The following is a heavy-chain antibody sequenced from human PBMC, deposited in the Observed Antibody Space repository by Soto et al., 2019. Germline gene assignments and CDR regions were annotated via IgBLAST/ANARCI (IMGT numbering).Heavy chain of an antibody. CDR3: ARRDTGSSVDY. J-gene: IGHJ4*02. Sequence: SETLSLTCAVSGGSFTSNNWWTLVRQPPGQGLEWIGEIYRTGSTNYNPSLKSRVTISLDKSENQFSLKVTSLTAADTAVYYCARRDTGSSVDYWGPGTSVTLFS. V-gene: IGHV4-4*02. CDR1: GGSFTSNNW. CDR2: IYRTGST. D-gene: IGHD3-22*01.